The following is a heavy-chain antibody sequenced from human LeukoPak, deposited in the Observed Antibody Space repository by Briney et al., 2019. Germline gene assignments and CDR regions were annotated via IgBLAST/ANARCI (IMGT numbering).Heavy chain of an antibody. CDR1: GYTFTDYF. CDR2: INPNSGDT. CDR3: ARVRQQLVSDIDY. Sequence: ASVKVSCKASGYTFTDYFMHWVRQAPGQGLEWMGWINPNSGDTIYAQKFQGRVTMTRDTSISTAYMDLTRLTSDDTAVYYCARVRQQLVSDIDYWGQGTLVTVSS. V-gene: IGHV1-2*02. D-gene: IGHD6-13*01. J-gene: IGHJ4*02.